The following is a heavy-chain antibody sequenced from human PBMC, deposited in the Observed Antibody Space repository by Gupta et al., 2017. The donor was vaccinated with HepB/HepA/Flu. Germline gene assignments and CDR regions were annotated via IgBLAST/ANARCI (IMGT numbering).Heavy chain of an antibody. Sequence: QLQLVQSGAEVKKPGASVNISCKASGYAFTSHFRPWVRQGPGQGREWMAIFKPSDGRTNYAQRCQDRFSVTGDTSTSTVYMQLSSLKYEDTDVYYCARAHCSTSSCLNWFDPWGQGTLVTVSS. J-gene: IGHJ5*02. CDR2: FKPSDGRT. CDR3: ARAHCSTSSCLNWFDP. V-gene: IGHV1-46*01. D-gene: IGHD2-2*01. CDR1: GYAFTSHF.